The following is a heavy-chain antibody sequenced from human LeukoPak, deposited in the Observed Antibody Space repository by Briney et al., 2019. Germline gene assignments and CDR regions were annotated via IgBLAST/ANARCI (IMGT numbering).Heavy chain of an antibody. CDR3: ARVIQLLEYNWFDP. D-gene: IGHD5-18*01. V-gene: IGHV4-39*07. J-gene: IGHJ5*02. Sequence: SETLSLTCAVSGGSISNSYYYWGWIRQPPGKGLEWIGSMYYSGGTYYNPSLKSRVTISADTSKNQFSLKLSSVTAADTAVYYCARVIQLLEYNWFDPWGQGTLVTVSS. CDR2: MYYSGGT. CDR1: GGSISNSYYY.